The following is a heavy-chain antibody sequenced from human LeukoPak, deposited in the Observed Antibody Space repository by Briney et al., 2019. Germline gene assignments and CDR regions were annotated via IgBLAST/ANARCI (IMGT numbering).Heavy chain of an antibody. Sequence: GGSLRLSCAASGFTFSSYWMSWVRQAPGKGLEWVANIKQDGSEKYYVDSVKGRFTISRDNAKNSLYLQMNSLRAEDTAVYYCARDLVGPKRYSGYDRDYWGQGTLVTVSS. CDR1: GFTFSSYW. J-gene: IGHJ4*02. D-gene: IGHD5-12*01. CDR3: ARDLVGPKRYSGYDRDY. V-gene: IGHV3-7*01. CDR2: IKQDGSEK.